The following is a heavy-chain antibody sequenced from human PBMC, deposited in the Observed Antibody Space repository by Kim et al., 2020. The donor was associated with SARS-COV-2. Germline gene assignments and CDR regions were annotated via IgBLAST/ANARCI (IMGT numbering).Heavy chain of an antibody. V-gene: IGHV4-39*01. CDR3: AGLYAYNCFYP. CDR2: LSYSGRT. CDR1: GGSISSSISY. Sequence: SETLSLTCSVSGGSISSSISYWGWIRQPPGQGLEWIGSLSYSGRTYYNPSLKSRVIISVDTSKNQFSLNLSSVTAADTAGYYCAGLYAYNCFYPWCQGTL. D-gene: IGHD4-17*01. J-gene: IGHJ5*02.